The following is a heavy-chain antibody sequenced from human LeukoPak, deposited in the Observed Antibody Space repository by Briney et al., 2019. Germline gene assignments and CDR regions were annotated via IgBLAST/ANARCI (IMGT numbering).Heavy chain of an antibody. CDR2: INSGGGST. J-gene: IGHJ4*02. V-gene: IGHV3-23*01. CDR3: AKDFSYNYNYFDS. D-gene: IGHD1-20*01. Sequence: GGSLRPSCAASGFTFSNHALNWVRQAPGKGLEWVSGINSGGGSTYYTDSVKGRFTISRDNSKNTLYLQMNSLRADDTAVYYCAKDFSYNYNYFDSWGQGTLVTVSS. CDR1: GFTFSNHA.